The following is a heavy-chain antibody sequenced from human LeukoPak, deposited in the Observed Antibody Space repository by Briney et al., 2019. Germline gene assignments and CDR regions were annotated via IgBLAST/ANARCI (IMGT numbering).Heavy chain of an antibody. CDR3: ARAGFGDENYYYYMDV. Sequence: GGSLRLSCAASGFTVSSNYMSWVRQAPGKGLEWVSVIYSGGSTYYADSVKGRFTISRDNSKNTLYLQMNSLRAEDTAVYYCARAGFGDENYYYYMDVWGKGTTVTVSS. CDR2: IYSGGST. V-gene: IGHV3-53*01. D-gene: IGHD3-10*01. CDR1: GFTVSSNY. J-gene: IGHJ6*03.